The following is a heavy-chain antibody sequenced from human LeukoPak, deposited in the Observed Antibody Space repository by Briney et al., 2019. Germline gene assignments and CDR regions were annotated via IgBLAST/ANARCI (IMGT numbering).Heavy chain of an antibody. CDR1: GGSFSGYY. V-gene: IGHV4-34*01. CDR2: INHSGST. J-gene: IGHJ5*02. Sequence: SETLSLTCAVYGGSFSGYYWSWIRQPPGKGLEWIGEINHSGSTNYNPSLKSRVTISVDTSKNQFSLKLSSVTAADTAVYYCARPSYYYDSSGFYLNWFDPWGQGTLVTVSS. CDR3: ARPSYYYDSSGFYLNWFDP. D-gene: IGHD3-22*01.